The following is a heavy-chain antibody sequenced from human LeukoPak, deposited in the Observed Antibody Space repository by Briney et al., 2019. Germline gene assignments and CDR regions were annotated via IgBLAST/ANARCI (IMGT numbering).Heavy chain of an antibody. Sequence: ASAKVSCKASGGTFSSYAISWVRQAPGQGLEWMGWISAYNGNTNYAQKLQGRVTMTTDTSTSTAYMELRSLRSDDTAVYYCAREGYYYGMDVWGQGTTVTVSS. CDR1: GGTFSSYA. CDR3: AREGYYYGMDV. CDR2: ISAYNGNT. V-gene: IGHV1-18*01. J-gene: IGHJ6*02.